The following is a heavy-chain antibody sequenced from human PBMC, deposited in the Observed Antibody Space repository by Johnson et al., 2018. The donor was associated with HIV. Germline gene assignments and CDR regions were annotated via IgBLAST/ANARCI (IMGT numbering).Heavy chain of an antibody. CDR3: ATSLYYYDSSGFSFDAFDI. V-gene: IGHV3-74*01. D-gene: IGHD3-22*01. CDR1: GFTFSSYW. CDR2: IATDGSNK. Sequence: VQLVESGGGLVQPGGSLRLSCAASGFTFSSYWMHWVRQAPGKGLVWVSRIATDGSNKYYADSVQGRFTISRDNSKNTLYLQSNSLRAEDTAVYYCATSLYYYDSSGFSFDAFDIWGQGTLVTVSS. J-gene: IGHJ3*02.